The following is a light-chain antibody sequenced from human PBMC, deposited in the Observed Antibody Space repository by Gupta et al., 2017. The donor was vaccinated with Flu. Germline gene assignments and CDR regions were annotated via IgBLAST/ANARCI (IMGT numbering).Light chain of an antibody. Sequence: SYELTQPPSVSVSPGQTASITCSGDKLGDKYVSWYQQKPGQSPVLVIYQDNKRPSGIPERFSGSNSGNTATLTISGTQAIDETDYYCQAWDRTNWVFGGGTKLTVL. CDR1: KLGDKY. V-gene: IGLV3-1*01. CDR3: QAWDRTNWV. CDR2: QDN. J-gene: IGLJ3*02.